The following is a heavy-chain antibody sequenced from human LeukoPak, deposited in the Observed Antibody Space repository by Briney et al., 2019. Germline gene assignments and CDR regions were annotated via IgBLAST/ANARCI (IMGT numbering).Heavy chain of an antibody. Sequence: GGSLRLSCAASGFTSSSYWMHWVRQAPGKGLVWVARISTDGSTTSYVDSVKGRFTISRDNAKNTLYLQMNSLRAEDTAVYYCARDRINSGSYGDYWGQGTLVTVSS. CDR1: GFTSSSYW. D-gene: IGHD1-26*01. CDR2: ISTDGSTT. CDR3: ARDRINSGSYGDY. J-gene: IGHJ4*02. V-gene: IGHV3-74*01.